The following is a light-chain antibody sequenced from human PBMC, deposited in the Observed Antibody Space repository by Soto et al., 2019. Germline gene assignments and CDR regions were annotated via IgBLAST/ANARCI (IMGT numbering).Light chain of an antibody. Sequence: SYELTQPPSVSVAPGKTARITCGGNNIGSNSVHWYQQKPGQAPVLVIYYDSDRPSGIPERFSGSNSGNTATPTISRVEAGDEADYYCQVWDSSSDHPWVFGGGTKLTVL. CDR2: YDS. V-gene: IGLV3-21*04. CDR1: NIGSNS. CDR3: QVWDSSSDHPWV. J-gene: IGLJ3*02.